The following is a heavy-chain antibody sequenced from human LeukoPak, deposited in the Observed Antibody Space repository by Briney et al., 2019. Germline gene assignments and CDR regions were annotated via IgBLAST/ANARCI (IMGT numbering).Heavy chain of an antibody. CDR2: INANSGNT. CDR1: GNTFSNYG. V-gene: IGHV1-18*01. D-gene: IGHD3-10*01. Sequence: ASVKVSCKASGNTFSNYGFSWVRQAPGQGLEWVGWINANSGNTDYAQNFQGRVTLTTDTSTNVAYMALRSLTSDDTAVYYCARDVGVPRFDPWGQGSLVTVSS. CDR3: ARDVGVPRFDP. J-gene: IGHJ5*02.